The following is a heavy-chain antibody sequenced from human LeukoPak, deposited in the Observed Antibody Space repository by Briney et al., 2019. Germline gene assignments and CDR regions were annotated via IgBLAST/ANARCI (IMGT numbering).Heavy chain of an antibody. CDR3: ARHYSYNWFGY. J-gene: IGHJ4*02. D-gene: IGHD5-24*01. V-gene: IGHV5-51*01. Sequence: GESLKISCKGSGYDFTAHWIAWVRQKPGKGLEWMGNINAANSDTTYSPSFQGQVTLSVDKSISTAYQQLSSLKASDTAMYYCARHYSYNWFGYWGQGSPVTVSS. CDR1: GYDFTAHW. CDR2: INAANSDT.